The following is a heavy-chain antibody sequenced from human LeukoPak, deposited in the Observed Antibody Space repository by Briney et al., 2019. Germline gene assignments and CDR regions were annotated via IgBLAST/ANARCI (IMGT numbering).Heavy chain of an antibody. V-gene: IGHV3-30*18. Sequence: GRSLRLSCAASGFTFSSYGMHWVRQAPGKGLEWVAFISYYGGNTYYADSVKGRFTISRDNSKNTLYLQMNSLRAEDTAVYYCAKPNYYESSGYFNYFDYWGQGTLVTVSS. J-gene: IGHJ4*02. D-gene: IGHD3-22*01. CDR2: ISYYGGNT. CDR3: AKPNYYESSGYFNYFDY. CDR1: GFTFSSYG.